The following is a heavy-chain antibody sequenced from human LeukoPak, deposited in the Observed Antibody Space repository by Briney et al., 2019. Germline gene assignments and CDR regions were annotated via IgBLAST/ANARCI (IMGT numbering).Heavy chain of an antibody. CDR1: GFACSNAW. V-gene: IGHV3-15*01. D-gene: IGHD5-12*01. CDR3: TTDPIVARSYYFDY. J-gene: IGHJ4*02. Sequence: AVSLTLSCAASGFACSNAWMRWVRQAPGEGVEWGVRIKSKTDGGTTDYAAPVKGRFTISRDDSKNTLYLQMNSLKTEDTAVYYCTTDPIVARSYYFDYWGQGTLVTVSS. CDR2: IKSKTDGGTT.